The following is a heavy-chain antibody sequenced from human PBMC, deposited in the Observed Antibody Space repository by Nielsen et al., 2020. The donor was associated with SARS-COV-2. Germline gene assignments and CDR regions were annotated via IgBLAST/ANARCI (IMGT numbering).Heavy chain of an antibody. CDR1: GYTFTGYY. Sequence: ASVKVSCKASGYTFTGYYMHWVRQAPGQGLEWMGWINPNSGGTNYAQKFQGRVTMTRDTSISTAYMELRSLRSDDTAVYYCARDRVFGVVITGYYYYYGMDVWGQGTTVTVSS. CDR2: INPNSGGT. V-gene: IGHV1-2*02. D-gene: IGHD3-3*01. J-gene: IGHJ6*02. CDR3: ARDRVFGVVITGYYYYYGMDV.